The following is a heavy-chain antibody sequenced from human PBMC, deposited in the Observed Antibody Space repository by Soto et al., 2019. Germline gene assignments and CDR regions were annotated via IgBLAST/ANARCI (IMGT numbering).Heavy chain of an antibody. CDR1: GGSISGSNG. J-gene: IGHJ6*02. Sequence: SSETLSLTWAVAGGSISGSNGWSCVRQPTGKGLERIGKIYHSGSTNYNPYLTSRVTISVDKSKNQFSLKLSSVTAADTAVYYCARKSEEVLKDSYDFWSGYSTDYYGMDVWGQGTMVTVSS. CDR3: ARKSEEVLKDSYDFWSGYSTDYYGMDV. D-gene: IGHD3-3*01. V-gene: IGHV4-4*02. CDR2: IYHSGST.